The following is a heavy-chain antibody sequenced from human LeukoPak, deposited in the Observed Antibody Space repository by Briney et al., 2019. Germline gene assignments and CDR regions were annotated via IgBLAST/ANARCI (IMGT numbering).Heavy chain of an antibody. V-gene: IGHV3-7*01. Sequence: GGSLRLSCAASGFTFSSYWMSWVRQAPGKGLEWVANIKQDGSEKYYVDSVKGRFTISRDNSKNTLYLQMNSLRAEDTAVYYCARAGICSGGSCYSSYYYGMDVWGQGATVTVSS. CDR1: GFTFSSYW. CDR2: IKQDGSEK. D-gene: IGHD2-15*01. J-gene: IGHJ6*02. CDR3: ARAGICSGGSCYSSYYYGMDV.